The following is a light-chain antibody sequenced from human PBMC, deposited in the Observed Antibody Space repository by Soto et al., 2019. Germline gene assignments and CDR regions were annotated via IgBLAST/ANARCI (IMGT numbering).Light chain of an antibody. V-gene: IGLV2-11*01. CDR3: QSFDGSLSGYV. Sequence: QSVLTQPRSVSGSPGQSVTISCTGTSSDVGGYNYVSWYQQHPGKAPKLMIYDVSKRPSGVPDRFSGSKSGNTASLTISGLQAEDEADYYCQSFDGSLSGYVFGTGTKLTVL. CDR2: DVS. CDR1: SSDVGGYNY. J-gene: IGLJ1*01.